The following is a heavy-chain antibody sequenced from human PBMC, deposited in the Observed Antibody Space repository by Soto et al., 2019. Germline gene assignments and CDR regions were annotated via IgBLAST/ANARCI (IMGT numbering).Heavy chain of an antibody. Sequence: EVQLVESGGGLVQPGGSLRLSCAASGFTFSDFWMNWVRQAPEKGLEWVAYISSDGRETNHVASVKGRFTISRDNAKNPLYLQITSLGAGDTAVYYCGRWPRLLDSWGQGTLVTVSS. D-gene: IGHD6-6*01. V-gene: IGHV3-7*01. CDR2: ISSDGRET. CDR1: GFTFSDFW. J-gene: IGHJ4*02. CDR3: GRWPRLLDS.